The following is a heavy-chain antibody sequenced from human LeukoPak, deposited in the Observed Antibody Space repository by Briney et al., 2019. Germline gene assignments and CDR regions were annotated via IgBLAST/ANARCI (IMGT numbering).Heavy chain of an antibody. J-gene: IGHJ6*02. CDR1: GFTFSSYW. CDR2: INHNGTVN. Sequence: GGSLRLSCAVSGFTFSSYWMNWARQAPGKGLEWVASINHNGTVNYYVDSMMGRFTIPRDNAKDSLCLQMSNLGAEDTAVYFCARGGGLDVWGQGATVTVSS. D-gene: IGHD3-16*01. CDR3: ARGGGLDV. V-gene: IGHV3-7*03.